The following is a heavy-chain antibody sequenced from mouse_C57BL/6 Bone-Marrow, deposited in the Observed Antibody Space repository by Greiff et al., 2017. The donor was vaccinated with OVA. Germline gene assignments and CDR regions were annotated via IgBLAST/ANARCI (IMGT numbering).Heavy chain of an antibody. Sequence: EVKLVESGGDLVKPGGSLKLSCAASGFTFSSYGMSWVRQTPDKRLEWVATISSGGSYTYYPDSVNGRFTISRDNAKNTLYLQMSSLKSEDTAMYYCARHLNWVAMDYWGQGTSVTVSS. CDR1: GFTFSSYG. J-gene: IGHJ4*01. V-gene: IGHV5-6*01. D-gene: IGHD4-1*01. CDR3: ARHLNWVAMDY. CDR2: ISSGGSYT.